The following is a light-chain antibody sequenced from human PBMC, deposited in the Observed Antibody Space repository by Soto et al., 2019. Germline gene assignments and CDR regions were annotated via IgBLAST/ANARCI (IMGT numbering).Light chain of an antibody. J-gene: IGKJ1*01. CDR3: QQYNNWPRRT. CDR2: GAP. V-gene: IGKV3-15*01. Sequence: EIVMTQSPATLSVSPGERATLSCRSSQSVSSNLAWYHQKPGQAPRLLIYGAPTRATGIPARFSGSGSGTEFTLTISSLQSEDFAVYYCQQYNNWPRRTFGQGTKVDIK. CDR1: QSVSSN.